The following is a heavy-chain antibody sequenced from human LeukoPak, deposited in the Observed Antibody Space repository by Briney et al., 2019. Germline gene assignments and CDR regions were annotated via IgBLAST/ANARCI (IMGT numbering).Heavy chain of an antibody. Sequence: ASVKVSCEASGYTFTSYAMHWVRQAPGQRLEWMGWINAGNGNTKYSQKFQGRVTITRDTSASTAYMELSSLRSEDTAVYYCARAGAAHSSSFVWFDPWGQGTLVTVSS. V-gene: IGHV1-3*01. J-gene: IGHJ5*02. CDR2: INAGNGNT. CDR1: GYTFTSYA. CDR3: ARAGAAHSSSFVWFDP. D-gene: IGHD6-13*01.